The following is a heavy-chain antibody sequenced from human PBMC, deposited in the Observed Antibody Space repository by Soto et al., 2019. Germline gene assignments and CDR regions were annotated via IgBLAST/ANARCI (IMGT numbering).Heavy chain of an antibody. J-gene: IGHJ4*02. V-gene: IGHV3-23*01. D-gene: IGHD3-3*01. Sequence: PGGSLRLSCAASGFTFSSYAMSWVRQAPGKGLEWVSAISGSGGSTYYADSVKGRFTISRDNSKNTLYLQMYSLRAEDTAVYYCAKDRSPRAPILRFLEWLPHYFDYWGQGTLVTVSS. CDR2: ISGSGGST. CDR1: GFTFSSYA. CDR3: AKDRSPRAPILRFLEWLPHYFDY.